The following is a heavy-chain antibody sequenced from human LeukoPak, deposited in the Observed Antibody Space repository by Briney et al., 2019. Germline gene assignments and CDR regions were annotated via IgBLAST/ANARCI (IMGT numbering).Heavy chain of an antibody. J-gene: IGHJ2*01. CDR3: AKEWVQTPTDWYFDL. CDR1: GFTFSTYG. D-gene: IGHD1-26*01. CDR2: ISGIGGGGP. V-gene: IGHV3-23*01. Sequence: GGSLRLSCAASGFTFSTYGMGWVRQAPGKGLEWVSGISGIGGGGPYYADSVKGRFTISRDNSKNTVYLQMNSLRAEDTALYYCAKEWVQTPTDWYFDLWGRGTLVTVSS.